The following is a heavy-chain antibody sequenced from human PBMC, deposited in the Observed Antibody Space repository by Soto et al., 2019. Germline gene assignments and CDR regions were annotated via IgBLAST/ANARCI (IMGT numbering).Heavy chain of an antibody. V-gene: IGHV2-26*01. CDR1: GFSLSNARMG. J-gene: IGHJ4*02. Sequence: QVTLKESGPVLVKPTETLTLTCTVSGFSLSNARMGVSWIRQPPGKALEWLAHIFSNDEKSYSTSLKSRLTISKDTSKSQVVLTMTNMDPVDTATYYCARIEFPDVVVPAAMPAFDYWGQGTLVTVSS. D-gene: IGHD2-2*01. CDR2: IFSNDEK. CDR3: ARIEFPDVVVPAAMPAFDY.